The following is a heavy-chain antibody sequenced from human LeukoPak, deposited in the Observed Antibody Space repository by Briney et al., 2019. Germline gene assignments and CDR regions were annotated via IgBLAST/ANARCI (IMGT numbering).Heavy chain of an antibody. D-gene: IGHD3-22*01. CDR1: AFSFSSNS. Sequence: GRCLRPSCAASAFSFSSNSTGWVRQPARNWLGWDSSISIISSYINYADSVEGRLTLSRDHATNSLYLQMNSLRAEDTAVYYCAREIWDYYDSSGYLALDYWGQGTLVTVSS. CDR3: AREIWDYYDSSGYLALDY. CDR2: ISIISSYI. J-gene: IGHJ4*02. V-gene: IGHV3-21*01.